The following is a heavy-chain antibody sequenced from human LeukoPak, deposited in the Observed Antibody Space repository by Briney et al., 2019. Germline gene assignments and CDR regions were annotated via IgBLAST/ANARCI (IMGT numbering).Heavy chain of an antibody. CDR2: ISAYNGNT. D-gene: IGHD3-10*01. V-gene: IGHV1-18*01. J-gene: IGHJ3*02. CDR1: GYTFTSYG. CDR3: ARSPEFYYYGSGSYGDAFDI. Sequence: GASVKVSCKASGYTFTSYGVSWVRQAPGQGLEWMGWISAYNGNTNYAQKLQGRVTMTTDTSTSTAYMELRSLRSDDTAVYYCARSPEFYYYGSGSYGDAFDIWGQGTMVTVSS.